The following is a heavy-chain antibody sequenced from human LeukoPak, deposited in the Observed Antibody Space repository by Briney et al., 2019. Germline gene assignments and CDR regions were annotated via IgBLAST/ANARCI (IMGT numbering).Heavy chain of an antibody. J-gene: IGHJ4*02. CDR2: VFFRGNT. CDR1: GDSIYSSSYY. D-gene: IGHD3-22*01. V-gene: IGHV4-39*01. CDR3: ARHRDSGGYYALDY. Sequence: SETLSLTCSVSGDSIYSSSYYWGWIRQPPGKGLEWIGTVFFRGNTYYNPSLESRVTMSVDTSKKQFSLKLKSVTPADTAVYYCARHRDSGGYYALDYWGQGTLVTVSS.